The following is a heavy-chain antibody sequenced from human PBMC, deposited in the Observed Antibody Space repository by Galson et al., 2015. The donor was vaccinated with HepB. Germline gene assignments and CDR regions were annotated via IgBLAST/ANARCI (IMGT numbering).Heavy chain of an antibody. D-gene: IGHD2-2*01. CDR1: GFSLSTSGMC. CDR3: ARTPVVPAAGSYYYYYMDV. V-gene: IGHV2-70*01. J-gene: IGHJ6*03. CDR2: IDWDDDK. Sequence: PALVKPTQTLTLTCTFSGFSLSTSGMCVSWIRQPPGKALEWLALIDWDDDKYYSTSLKTRLTISKDTSKNQVVLTMTNMDPVDTATYYCARTPVVPAAGSYYYYYMDVWGKGTTVTVSS.